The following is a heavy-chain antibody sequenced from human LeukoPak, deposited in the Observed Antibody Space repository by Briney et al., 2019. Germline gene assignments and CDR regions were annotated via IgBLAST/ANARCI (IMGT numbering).Heavy chain of an antibody. CDR2: IIPIFGTA. Sequence: GASVKVSCKASGGTFSSYAISWVRQAPGQGLEWMGGIIPIFGTANYAQKFQGRVTITADESTSTAYMELSSLRSEDTAVYYCARGGYYYGSGSYRYYYYYMDVWGKGTTVTISS. J-gene: IGHJ6*03. CDR3: ARGGYYYGSGSYRYYYYYMDV. D-gene: IGHD3-10*01. CDR1: GGTFSSYA. V-gene: IGHV1-69*13.